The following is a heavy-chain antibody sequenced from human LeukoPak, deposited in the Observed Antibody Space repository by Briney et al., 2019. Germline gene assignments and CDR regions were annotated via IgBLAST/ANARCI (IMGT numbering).Heavy chain of an antibody. CDR2: IFPGDSNT. CDR1: GYSLTNYW. CDR3: ARRISGSFYY. D-gene: IGHD1-26*01. Sequence: GESLKISCQGSGYSLTNYWIGWVRQMPGKGLEWVGIIFPGDSNTRYSPSFQGHVTISADKSISTAYLQWSSLKASDTAMYYCARRISGSFYYWGQGTLVTVSS. V-gene: IGHV5-51*01. J-gene: IGHJ4*02.